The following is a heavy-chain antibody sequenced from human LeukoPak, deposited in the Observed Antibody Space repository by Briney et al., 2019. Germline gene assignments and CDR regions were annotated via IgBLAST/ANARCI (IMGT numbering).Heavy chain of an antibody. V-gene: IGHV3-23*01. CDR3: ARFHSGSYYFDY. D-gene: IGHD1-26*01. CDR1: GFTFRRYG. Sequence: SGGTLRLSCAASGFTFRRYGMSWVRQAPGKGLEWVSAISGSGGSTYYADSVKGRFTISRNNSKNTLYVQMNSLKAEDTAVYYCARFHSGSYYFDYWGQGTLVTVSS. CDR2: ISGSGGST. J-gene: IGHJ4*02.